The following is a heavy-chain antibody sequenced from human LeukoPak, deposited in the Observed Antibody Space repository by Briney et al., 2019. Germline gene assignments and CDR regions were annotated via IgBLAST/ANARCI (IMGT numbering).Heavy chain of an antibody. J-gene: IGHJ5*02. Sequence: PSGTLSLTCTVSGGSISSGSYYWSWIRQPPGKGLEWIGEINHSGSANYNPSLKSRVTISVDTSKNQFSLKLSSVTAADTAVYYCARVFSSSWYRARCWFDPWGQGTLVTVSS. D-gene: IGHD6-13*01. CDR2: INHSGSA. V-gene: IGHV4-39*07. CDR1: GGSISSGSYY. CDR3: ARVFSSSWYRARCWFDP.